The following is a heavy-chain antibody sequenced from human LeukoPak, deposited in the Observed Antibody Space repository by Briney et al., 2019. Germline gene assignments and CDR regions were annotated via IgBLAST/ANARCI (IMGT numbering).Heavy chain of an antibody. J-gene: IGHJ4*02. CDR1: GGTFSSYA. Sequence: SVKVSCKASGGTFSSYAISWVRQAPGQGLEWMGGIIPIFGTANYAQKFQGRVTITADESTGTAYMEPSSLRSEDTAVYYCARDPLQLCGGDCHSGGYWGQGTLVTVSS. V-gene: IGHV1-69*01. CDR3: ARDPLQLCGGDCHSGGY. D-gene: IGHD2-21*01. CDR2: IIPIFGTA.